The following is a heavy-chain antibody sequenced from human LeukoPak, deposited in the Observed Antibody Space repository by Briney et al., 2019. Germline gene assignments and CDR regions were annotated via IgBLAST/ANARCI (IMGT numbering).Heavy chain of an antibody. Sequence: GGSLRLSCAASGFTFSSYGMHWVRQAPGKGLEWVAFIRYDGSNKYYADSVKGRFTISRDNSKNTLYLQMNSLRAEDTAVYYCAKDVVYYYDSSGYPLPPTDYWGQGTLVTVSS. D-gene: IGHD3-22*01. CDR3: AKDVVYYYDSSGYPLPPTDY. CDR1: GFTFSSYG. J-gene: IGHJ4*02. CDR2: IRYDGSNK. V-gene: IGHV3-30*02.